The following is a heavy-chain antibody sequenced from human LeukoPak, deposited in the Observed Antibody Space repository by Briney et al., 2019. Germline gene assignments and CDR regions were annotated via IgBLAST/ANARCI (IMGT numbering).Heavy chain of an antibody. CDR1: GFTFSDYY. CDR2: ISYDGSNK. V-gene: IGHV3-30-3*01. Sequence: PGGSLRLSCAASGFTFSDYYMSWVRQAPGKGLEWVAVISYDGSNKYYADSVKGRFTISRDNSKNTLFLQMNSLRAEDTAVYSCASHYDTSGYHYFDFWGQGTLVTVSS. D-gene: IGHD3-22*01. CDR3: ASHYDTSGYHYFDF. J-gene: IGHJ4*02.